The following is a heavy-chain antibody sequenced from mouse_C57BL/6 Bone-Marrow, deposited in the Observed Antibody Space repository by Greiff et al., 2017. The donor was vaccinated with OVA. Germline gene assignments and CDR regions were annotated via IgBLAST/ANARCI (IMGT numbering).Heavy chain of an antibody. CDR3: AKKRGYYGSSYDWYFDV. CDR1: GFSLTSYG. CDR2: IWRGGST. J-gene: IGHJ1*03. D-gene: IGHD1-1*01. V-gene: IGHV2-5*01. Sequence: VQLQQSGPGLVQPSQSLSITCTVSGFSLTSYGVHWVRQSPGKGLEWLGVIWRGGSTDYNAAFMSRLSITKDNSKSQVFFKMNSLQADDTAIYYCAKKRGYYGSSYDWYFDVWGTGTTVTVSS.